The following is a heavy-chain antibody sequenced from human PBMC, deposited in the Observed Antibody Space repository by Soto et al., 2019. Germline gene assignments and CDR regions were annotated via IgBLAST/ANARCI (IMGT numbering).Heavy chain of an antibody. J-gene: IGHJ4*02. CDR2: IYYSGST. CDR1: GGSISSSSYY. CDR3: ASYMVGATLYYFDY. D-gene: IGHD1-26*01. Sequence: QLQLQESGPGLVKPSETLSLTCTVSGGSISSSSYYWGWIRQPPGKGLEWIGSIYYSGSTYYNPSLKSRVTISVDTSKNQFSLKLSSVTAADTAVYYCASYMVGATLYYFDYWGQGTLVTVSS. V-gene: IGHV4-39*01.